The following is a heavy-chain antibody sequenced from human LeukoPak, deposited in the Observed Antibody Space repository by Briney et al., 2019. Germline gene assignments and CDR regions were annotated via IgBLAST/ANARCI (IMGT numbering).Heavy chain of an antibody. CDR2: IYTSGST. CDR3: AIRVSGRAFDI. V-gene: IGHV4-61*02. Sequence: PSETLSLTCTVSGGSISSGSYYWSWIRQPAGKGLEWIGRIYTSGSTNYNPSLKSRVTISVDTSKNQFSLKLSSVTAADTAVYYCAIRVSGRAFDIWGQGTMVTDSS. D-gene: IGHD3-16*01. CDR1: GGSISSGSYY. J-gene: IGHJ3*02.